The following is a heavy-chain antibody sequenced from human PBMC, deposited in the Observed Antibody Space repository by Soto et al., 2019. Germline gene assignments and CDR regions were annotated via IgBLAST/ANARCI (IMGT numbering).Heavy chain of an antibody. J-gene: IGHJ6*02. V-gene: IGHV3-49*03. D-gene: IGHD5-18*01. Sequence: GGSLRLSCTASGFTFGDYAMSWFRQAPGKGLEWVGFIRSKAYGGTTEYAASVKGRFTISRDDSKSIAYLQMNSLKTEDTAVYYCTRTPWIQLWLLPTDYYGMDVWGQGTTVTVSS. CDR1: GFTFGDYA. CDR3: TRTPWIQLWLLPTDYYGMDV. CDR2: IRSKAYGGTT.